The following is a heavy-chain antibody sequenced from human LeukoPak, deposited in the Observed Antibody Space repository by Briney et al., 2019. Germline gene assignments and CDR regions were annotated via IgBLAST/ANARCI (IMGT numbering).Heavy chain of an antibody. D-gene: IGHD4-17*01. V-gene: IGHV1-2*02. Sequence: ASAKVSCKASGYTFTGYYMHWVRQAPGQGLEWMGWINPNSGGTNYAQKFQGRVTMTRDTSISTAYMELSRLRSDDTAAYYCARDEGYGDYAPYWGQGTLVTVSS. J-gene: IGHJ4*02. CDR1: GYTFTGYY. CDR2: INPNSGGT. CDR3: ARDEGYGDYAPY.